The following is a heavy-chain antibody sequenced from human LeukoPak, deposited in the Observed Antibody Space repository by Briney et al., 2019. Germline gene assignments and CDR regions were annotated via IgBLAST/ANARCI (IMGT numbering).Heavy chain of an antibody. CDR1: GFTFSSYA. J-gene: IGHJ5*02. CDR2: ISYDGSNK. Sequence: PGVSLRLSCAASGFTFSSYAMHWVRQAPGKGLEWVAVISYDGSNKYYADSVKGRFTISRDNSKNTLYLQMNSLRAEDTAVYYCARDGGSSWSNWFDPWGQGTLVTVSS. D-gene: IGHD6-13*01. CDR3: ARDGGSSWSNWFDP. V-gene: IGHV3-30-3*01.